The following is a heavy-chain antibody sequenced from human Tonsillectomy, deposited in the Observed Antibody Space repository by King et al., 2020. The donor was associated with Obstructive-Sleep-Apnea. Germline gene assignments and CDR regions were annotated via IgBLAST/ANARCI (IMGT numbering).Heavy chain of an antibody. CDR1: GFSFSDHY. J-gene: IGHJ4*02. V-gene: IGHV3-11*01. CDR2: ISTGGTII. D-gene: IGHD2-15*01. CDR3: ARAPRGYCSGGSCHFDF. Sequence: VQLVESGGGLVKPEGSLRLTCEASGFSFSDHYMTWIRQAPGKGLEWVAYISTGGTIIYYVDFVKGRFTISRDNAKNSLFLQMNSLGADDTAVYYCARAPRGYCSGGSCHFDFWGQGTLVTVSS.